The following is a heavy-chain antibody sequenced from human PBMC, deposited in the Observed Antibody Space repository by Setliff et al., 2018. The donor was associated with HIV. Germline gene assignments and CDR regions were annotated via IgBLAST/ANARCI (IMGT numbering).Heavy chain of an antibody. V-gene: IGHV4-38-2*01. CDR1: GYSISSGYY. CDR3: AKYGPNCRSITCDEGDYFDS. J-gene: IGHJ4*02. D-gene: IGHD2-2*01. Sequence: PSETLSLTCPVSGYSISSGYYWGWIRQPPGKGLEWISEINHSGSTYYNPSLRSRVTLSVDTSKKQFSLKLSSITAADTALYYCAKYGPNCRSITCDEGDYFDSWGQGALVTVSS. CDR2: INHSGST.